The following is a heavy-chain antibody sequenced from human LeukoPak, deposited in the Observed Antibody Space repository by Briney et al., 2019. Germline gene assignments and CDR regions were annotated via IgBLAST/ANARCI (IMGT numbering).Heavy chain of an antibody. CDR3: ARAHSGYCSSTSCYSNWFDP. CDR2: ISSSGSYI. D-gene: IGHD2-2*03. Sequence: PGGSLRLSRAASGFTFSSYRMNWVRQAPGKGLEWVSSISSSGSYIFYADSVKGRFTISRDNAKNSLYLQMNSLRAEDTAVYYCARAHSGYCSSTSCYSNWFDPWGQGTLVTVSS. J-gene: IGHJ5*02. V-gene: IGHV3-21*06. CDR1: GFTFSSYR.